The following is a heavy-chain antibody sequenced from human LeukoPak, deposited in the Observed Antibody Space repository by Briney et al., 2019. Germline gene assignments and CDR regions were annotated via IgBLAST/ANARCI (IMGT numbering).Heavy chain of an antibody. CDR2: IYYSGST. CDR3: ARERYYGSGSYYNTAFDI. Sequence: SETLSLTCTVSGGSISSGDYYWSWIRQPPGKGLEWIGYIYYSGSTYYNPSLKSRVTISVDTSKNQFSLKLSSVTAADTAVYYCARERYYGSGSYYNTAFDIWGQGTMVTVSS. J-gene: IGHJ3*02. V-gene: IGHV4-30-4*01. CDR1: GGSISSGDYY. D-gene: IGHD3-10*01.